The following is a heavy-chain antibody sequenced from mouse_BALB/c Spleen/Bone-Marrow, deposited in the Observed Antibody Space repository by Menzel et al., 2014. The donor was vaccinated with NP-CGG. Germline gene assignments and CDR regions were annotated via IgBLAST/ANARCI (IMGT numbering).Heavy chain of an antibody. Sequence: NQGPEQGLEWIGRIDPAHPYPEYAPKFQGKATITADTSSNTAYLQVSSLTSEDTAVYFCASLTGTFDYWGQGTTLTVSS. CDR2: IDPAHPYP. D-gene: IGHD4-1*01. CDR3: ASLTGTFDY. J-gene: IGHJ2*01. V-gene: IGHV14-3*02.